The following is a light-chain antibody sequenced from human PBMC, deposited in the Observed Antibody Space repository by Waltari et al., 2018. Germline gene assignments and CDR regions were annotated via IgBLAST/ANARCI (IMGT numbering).Light chain of an antibody. CDR2: DKN. V-gene: IGLV3-19*01. CDR1: GLRSYY. CDR3: HSRDASGVGGS. Sequence: SSELTQDPAVSVAMGQTVTITCQGNGLRSYYASWYQQRPGHAPILIMYDKNNRPSGVPDRFSGSNSDNTASLTITGAQAEDEASYYCHSRDASGVGGSFGGGTKLTVL. J-gene: IGLJ2*01.